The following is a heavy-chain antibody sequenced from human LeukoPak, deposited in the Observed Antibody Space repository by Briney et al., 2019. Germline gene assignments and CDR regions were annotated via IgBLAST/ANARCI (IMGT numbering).Heavy chain of an antibody. CDR1: GFTFSSYA. D-gene: IGHD3-10*01. CDR2: ISYHGDIT. J-gene: IGHJ4*02. V-gene: IGHV3-30*01. Sequence: LPGRSLRLSCAASGFTFSSYAMHWVRQAPGKGLEWVALISYHGDITYYADSVKGRFTLSRDNSKTTLFLQLNSLRAEDTAVYYCARDSTYYYDSGSSGPHYFDFWGQGTLVTVSS. CDR3: ARDSTYYYDSGSSGPHYFDF.